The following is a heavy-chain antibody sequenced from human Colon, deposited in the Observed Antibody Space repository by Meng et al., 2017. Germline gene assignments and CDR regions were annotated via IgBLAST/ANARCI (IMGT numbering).Heavy chain of an antibody. Sequence: GQLQESGPGLVKPSGTRSLTCAVSGDSIRSSNWWSWVRQPPGRGLEWIGEIYHSGSTNYNPSLKNRLSLTVDKSKNQFSLTLHSVTAADTAVYYCARVIYASGNMAHLDCWGQGTLVTVSS. CDR1: GDSIRSSNW. J-gene: IGHJ4*02. CDR3: ARVIYASGNMAHLDC. V-gene: IGHV4-4*02. CDR2: IYHSGST. D-gene: IGHD3-10*01.